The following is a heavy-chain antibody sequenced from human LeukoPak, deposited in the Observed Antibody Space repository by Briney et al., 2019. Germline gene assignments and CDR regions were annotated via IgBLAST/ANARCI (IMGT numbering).Heavy chain of an antibody. J-gene: IGHJ4*02. Sequence: KPSETLSLTCTVSGGSISSYYWCWIRQPPGKGLEWIGYIYYSGSTNYNPSLKSRVTISVDTSKNQFSLKLSSVTAADTAVYYCARGRGQWLVPSFDYWGQGTLVTVSS. CDR2: IYYSGST. CDR1: GGSISSYY. D-gene: IGHD6-19*01. V-gene: IGHV4-59*01. CDR3: ARGRGQWLVPSFDY.